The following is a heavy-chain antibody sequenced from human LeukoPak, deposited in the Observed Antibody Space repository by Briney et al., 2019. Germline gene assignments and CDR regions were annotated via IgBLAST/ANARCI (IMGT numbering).Heavy chain of an antibody. CDR3: ATTIPPYYDILTGYSDH. CDR1: GFTFSSYA. Sequence: PGGSLRLSCAASGFTFSSYAMSWVRQAPGKGLEWVSAISGSGGSTYYADSVKGRFTISRDNSKNTLYLQMNSLRAEDTAVYYCATTIPPYYDILTGYSDHWGQGTLVTVSS. J-gene: IGHJ4*02. V-gene: IGHV3-23*01. CDR2: ISGSGGST. D-gene: IGHD3-9*01.